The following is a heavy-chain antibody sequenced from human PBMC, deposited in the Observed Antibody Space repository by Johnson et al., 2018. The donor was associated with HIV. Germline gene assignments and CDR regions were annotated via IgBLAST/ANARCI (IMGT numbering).Heavy chain of an antibody. CDR2: INWNGGST. CDR3: ARGTWLQVASAFDI. J-gene: IGHJ3*02. CDR1: GFTFSNYG. Sequence: VQLVESGGGVVQPGRSLRLSCAASGFTFSNYGMHWVRQAPGKGLEWVSHINWNGGSTGYSDSVKGRFTISRDNAKNSLYLQMNSLRAEDTAVYYCARGTWLQVASAFDIWGQGTMVTVCS. V-gene: IGHV3-20*04. D-gene: IGHD5-24*01.